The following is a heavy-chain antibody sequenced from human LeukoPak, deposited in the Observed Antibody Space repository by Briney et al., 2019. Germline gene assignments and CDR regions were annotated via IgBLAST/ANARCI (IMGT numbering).Heavy chain of an antibody. V-gene: IGHV3-15*01. Sequence: GGSLRLSCAASGFTFSNAWMNWVRQAPGKGLEWVGHIKSKTDGETADYAAPVKGRFTISRDDSKNTLYLQMNSLKTEDTAVYYCATGGYYDSSGYWPLDHWGQGTLVTVSS. J-gene: IGHJ4*02. D-gene: IGHD3-22*01. CDR2: IKSKTDGETA. CDR3: ATGGYYDSSGYWPLDH. CDR1: GFTFSNAW.